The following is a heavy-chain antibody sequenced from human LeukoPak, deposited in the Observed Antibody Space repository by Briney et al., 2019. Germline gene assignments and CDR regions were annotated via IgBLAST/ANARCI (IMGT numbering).Heavy chain of an antibody. D-gene: IGHD3-22*01. V-gene: IGHV4-39*01. CDR3: ARLVRSGYYFDY. Sequence: SETLSLTCTVSGGSISSSSYYWGWIRQPPGKGLEWIGIIYYSGSTYYNPSLKSRVTISVDTSKNQFSLKLSSVTAADTAVYYCARLVRSGYYFDYWGQGTLVTVSS. J-gene: IGHJ4*02. CDR2: IYYSGST. CDR1: GGSISSSSYY.